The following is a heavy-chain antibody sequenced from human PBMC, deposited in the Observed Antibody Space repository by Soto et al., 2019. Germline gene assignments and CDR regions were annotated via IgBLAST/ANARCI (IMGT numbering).Heavy chain of an antibody. CDR3: ARYLPERGYSYGPLNY. J-gene: IGHJ4*02. CDR2: IYPDDSDT. V-gene: IGHV5-51*01. Sequence: PGESLKISCKGSGYSFTSYWIGWVRQISGKGLEWMGIIYPDDSDTRYSPSFQGQVTISADKSIGVAYLQWSGLKASDSGMYYCARYLPERGYSYGPLNYWSQGTLVTGSS. CDR1: GYSFTSYW. D-gene: IGHD3-16*02.